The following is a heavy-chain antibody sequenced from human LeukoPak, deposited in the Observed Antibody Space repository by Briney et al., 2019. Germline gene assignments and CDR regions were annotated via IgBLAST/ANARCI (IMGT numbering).Heavy chain of an antibody. CDR1: GYTLTGYY. CDR3: AREEYSSSWYSF. J-gene: IGHJ4*02. D-gene: IGHD6-13*01. CDR2: INPNSGGT. V-gene: IGHV1-2*02. Sequence: ASVKVSCKASGYTLTGYYMHWVRQAPGQGLEWMGWINPNSGGTNYAQKFQGRVTMTRDTSISTAYMELSRLRSDDTAVYYCAREEYSSSWYSFWGQGTLVTVSS.